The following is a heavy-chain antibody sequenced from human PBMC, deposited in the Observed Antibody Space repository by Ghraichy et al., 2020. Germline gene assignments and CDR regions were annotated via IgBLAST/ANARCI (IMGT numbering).Heavy chain of an antibody. J-gene: IGHJ4*02. Sequence: GGSLRLSCAASGFTFSSYWMSWVRQAPGKGLEWVANIKQDGSEKYYVDSVKGRFTISRDNAKNSLYLQMNSLRAEDTAVYYCARGYCSGGSCYWAVGYFDYWGQGTLVTVSS. CDR2: IKQDGSEK. D-gene: IGHD2-15*01. CDR1: GFTFSSYW. V-gene: IGHV3-7*03. CDR3: ARGYCSGGSCYWAVGYFDY.